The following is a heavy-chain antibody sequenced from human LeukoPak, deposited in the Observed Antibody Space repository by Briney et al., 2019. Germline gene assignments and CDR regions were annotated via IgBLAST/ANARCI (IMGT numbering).Heavy chain of an antibody. CDR1: GFTFSSYA. CDR2: ISGSGGST. V-gene: IGHV3-23*01. J-gene: IGHJ4*02. CDR3: AKDLFGITMVRVNGYPDY. D-gene: IGHD3-10*01. Sequence: PGGSLRLSCAASGFTFSSYAMSWVRQAPGKGLEWVSAISGSGGSTYYADSVKGRFTISRDNSKNTLYLQMNSLRAEDTAVYYCAKDLFGITMVRVNGYPDYSGQGTLVTVSS.